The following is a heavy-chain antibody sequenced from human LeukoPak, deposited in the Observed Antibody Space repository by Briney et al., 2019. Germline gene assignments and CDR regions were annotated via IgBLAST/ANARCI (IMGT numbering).Heavy chain of an antibody. Sequence: GGSLRLSCAASGFTFSSYGMHWVRQAPGKGLEWVAVIWYDGSNKYYADSVKGRSTISRDNSKNTLYLQMNSLRAEDTAVYYCARESVVYYDILTGYSPLDYWGQGTLVTVSS. CDR3: ARESVVYYDILTGYSPLDY. CDR2: IWYDGSNK. D-gene: IGHD3-9*01. CDR1: GFTFSSYG. J-gene: IGHJ4*02. V-gene: IGHV3-33*01.